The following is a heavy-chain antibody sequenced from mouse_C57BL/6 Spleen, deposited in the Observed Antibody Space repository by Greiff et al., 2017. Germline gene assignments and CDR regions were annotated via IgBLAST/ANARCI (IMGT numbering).Heavy chain of an antibody. V-gene: IGHV1-15*01. CDR2: IGPETGGT. Sequence: QVKLQQSGAELVRPGASVTLSCKASGYTFNDYEMHWVKQTPVHGLEWIGAIGPETGGTAYNQQFKGKAILTADKSTSTAYMELRSLTSEYAAFYYCTNYYGSPFDYWGQGTTLTVSS. D-gene: IGHD1-1*01. J-gene: IGHJ2*01. CDR3: TNYYGSPFDY. CDR1: GYTFNDYE.